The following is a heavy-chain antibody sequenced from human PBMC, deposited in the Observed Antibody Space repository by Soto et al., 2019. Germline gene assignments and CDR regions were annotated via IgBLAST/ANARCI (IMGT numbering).Heavy chain of an antibody. Sequence: SETLSLTCTVSGGSVSSSSYYWGWIRQPPGKGLEWIGSIYYSGSTYYNPSLKSRVTISVDTSKNQFSLKLSSVTATDTAVYYCARSRDYFDYWGQGTLVTVSS. D-gene: IGHD3-10*01. CDR1: GGSVSSSSYY. CDR2: IYYSGST. J-gene: IGHJ4*02. V-gene: IGHV4-39*01. CDR3: ARSRDYFDY.